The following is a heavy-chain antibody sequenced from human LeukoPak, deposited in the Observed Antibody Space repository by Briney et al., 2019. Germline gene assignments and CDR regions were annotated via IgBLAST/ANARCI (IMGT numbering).Heavy chain of an antibody. Sequence: GGSLRLSCAGSGFIFSTHWMIWVRQAPGKGLEWVANIKQDGSEKYYVDSVKGRFTIPRDNTKSSMYLEMNSLRAEDTAVYYCLRYRDGEYDFWGQGTLVTVSS. CDR3: LRYRDGEYDF. V-gene: IGHV3-7*01. CDR2: IKQDGSEK. D-gene: IGHD4-17*01. J-gene: IGHJ4*02. CDR1: GFIFSTHW.